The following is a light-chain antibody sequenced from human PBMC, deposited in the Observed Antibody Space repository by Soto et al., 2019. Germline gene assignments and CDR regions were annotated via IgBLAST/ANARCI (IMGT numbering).Light chain of an antibody. V-gene: IGKV3-15*01. CDR2: VAS. Sequence: EVVITQSPATLSLSPWERATLSCSHSKSVSSNLAWYQQKPGQAPRLLIYVASTRATGIPARFSGSGSGTEFTLTISSLQSEDFAVYYCQQYNNWPRTFGKGTKVDIK. CDR3: QQYNNWPRT. J-gene: IGKJ1*01. CDR1: KSVSSN.